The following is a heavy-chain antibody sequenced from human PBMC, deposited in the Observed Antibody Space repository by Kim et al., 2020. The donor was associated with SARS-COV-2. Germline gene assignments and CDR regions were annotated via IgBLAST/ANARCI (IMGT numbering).Heavy chain of an antibody. CDR1: GFIFSNYG. CDR3: ARVMRDSSSSTPDF. CDR2: IWYDGNDK. J-gene: IGHJ4*02. V-gene: IGHV3-33*01. D-gene: IGHD6-6*01. Sequence: GGSLRLSCAASGFIFSNYGMHWVRQAPGKGLEWLAVIWYDGNDKYYADSVKGRLTVSRDNSKNTLYMEVNSLRVEYTAVYYCARVMRDSSSSTPDFWGLGTLVTVSS.